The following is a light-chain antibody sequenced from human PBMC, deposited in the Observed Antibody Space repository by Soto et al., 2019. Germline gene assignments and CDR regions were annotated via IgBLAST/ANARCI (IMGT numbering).Light chain of an antibody. V-gene: IGKV3-20*01. CDR2: AAS. J-gene: IGKJ2*01. Sequence: EVVLTQSPGTLSLSPGERATLSCRASQSVSSSFLAWYQQKPGQAPRLVIHAASTGATGIPASFRGSGSGTEFTLTIISLEPEDSAVYFCHQYADSPQTFGQGTKVEIK. CDR1: QSVSSSF. CDR3: HQYADSPQT.